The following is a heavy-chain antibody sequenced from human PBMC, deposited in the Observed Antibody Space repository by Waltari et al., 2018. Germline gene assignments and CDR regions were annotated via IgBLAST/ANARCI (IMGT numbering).Heavy chain of an antibody. CDR1: GFTFSRYS. CDR2: ISSSRSTI. D-gene: IGHD3-3*01. V-gene: IGHV3-48*04. J-gene: IGHJ3*02. Sequence: EVQLVESGGGLVQPGGSLRLSCAASGFTFSRYSMHWVRQAPGKGLEWFSYISSSRSTIYYADSVKGRFTISRDNAKNSLYLQMNSLRAEDTAVYYCARDRVSPSDAFDIWGQGTMVTVSS. CDR3: ARDRVSPSDAFDI.